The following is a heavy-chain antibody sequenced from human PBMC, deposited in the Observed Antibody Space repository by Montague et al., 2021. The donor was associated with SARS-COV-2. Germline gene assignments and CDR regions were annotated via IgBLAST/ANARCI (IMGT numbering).Heavy chain of an antibody. V-gene: IGHV4-34*01. CDR3: ARRVGFTIFGVVTIPGYMDV. CDR1: GGSFSGYY. Sequence: SETLSLTCAVYGGSFSGYYWSWIRQPPGTGLEWIGETNHSGSTNYNSSLKSRVPISVDTSKNQFSLKLSSVTAADTAVYYCARRVGFTIFGVVTIPGYMDVWGKGTTVTVSS. D-gene: IGHD3-3*01. CDR2: TNHSGST. J-gene: IGHJ6*03.